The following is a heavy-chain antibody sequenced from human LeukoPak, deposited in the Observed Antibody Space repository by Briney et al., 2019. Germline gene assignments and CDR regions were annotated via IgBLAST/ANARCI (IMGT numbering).Heavy chain of an antibody. CDR3: ARCQRQLALDY. J-gene: IGHJ4*02. V-gene: IGHV3-30*04. CDR2: ISYDGSNK. D-gene: IGHD6-6*01. CDR1: VCTFGSYS. Sequence: SGGFLRLSCAASVCTFGSYSMHWVRQAPCKGLEWVAVISYDGSNKYYADSVKGRFTISRDNSKNTLYLQMNSLRAEDTAVYYCARCQRQLALDYWGQGTLVTVSS.